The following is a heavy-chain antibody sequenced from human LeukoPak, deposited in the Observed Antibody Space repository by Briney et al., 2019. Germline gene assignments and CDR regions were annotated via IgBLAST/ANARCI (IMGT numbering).Heavy chain of an antibody. J-gene: IGHJ4*02. V-gene: IGHV4-4*07. CDR2: IYYTGNT. D-gene: IGHD3-10*02. CDR1: GGSTSDYY. Sequence: PSETLSLTCSVSGGSTSDYYWNWIRHPAGQGLEWLGRIYYTGNTAYNPSLESRLSTSLDTAKNQFSLKVTSVTAADTAVYYCARGGTLFTYFDSWGQGALVTVSS. CDR3: ARGGTLFTYFDS.